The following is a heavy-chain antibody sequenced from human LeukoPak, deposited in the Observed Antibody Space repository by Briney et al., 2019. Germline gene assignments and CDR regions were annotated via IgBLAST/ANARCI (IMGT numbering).Heavy chain of an antibody. CDR1: GGSISSGDYY. J-gene: IGHJ4*02. V-gene: IGHV4-30-4*01. CDR3: ARSPQRYYYDSSGYYFIDY. CDR2: IYYRGST. D-gene: IGHD3-22*01. Sequence: SETLSLTCTVSGGSISSGDYYWSWIRQPPGKGLEWFGYIYYRGSTYYNPSLKSRVTISVDTSKNQFSLKLSSVTAADTAVYYCARSPQRYYYDSSGYYFIDYWGQGTLVTVSS.